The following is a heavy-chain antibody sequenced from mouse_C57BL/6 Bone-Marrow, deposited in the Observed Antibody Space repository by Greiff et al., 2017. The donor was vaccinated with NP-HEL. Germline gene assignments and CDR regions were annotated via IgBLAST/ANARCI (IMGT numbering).Heavy chain of an antibody. V-gene: IGHV1-4*01. CDR1: GYTFTSYT. J-gene: IGHJ1*03. Sequence: QVQLQQSGAELARPGASVKMSCKASGYTFTSYTMHWVKQRPGQGLEWIGYLNPSSGYPKYNQKFKDKATLTADKSSSTAYMQLSSLTSEYSAVYSFSSYYYRSGGYWYFDVWGTATPLTLSS. D-gene: IGHD1-1*01. CDR3: SSYYYRSGGYWYFDV. CDR2: LNPSSGYP.